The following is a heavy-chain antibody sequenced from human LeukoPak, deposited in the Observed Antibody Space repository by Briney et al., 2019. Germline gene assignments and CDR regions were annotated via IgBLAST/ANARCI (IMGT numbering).Heavy chain of an antibody. CDR1: GYTFTSYD. D-gene: IGHD6-13*01. J-gene: IGHJ5*02. CDR3: ARGLAAAPRAHRRGFDP. V-gene: IGHV1-8*03. CDR2: MNPNSGNT. Sequence: GASVKVSCKASGYTFTSYDINWVRQATGQGLEWMGWMNPNSGNTGYAQKFQGRVTITRNTSISTAYMELSSLRSEDTAVYYCARGLAAAPRAHRRGFDPWGQGTLVTVSS.